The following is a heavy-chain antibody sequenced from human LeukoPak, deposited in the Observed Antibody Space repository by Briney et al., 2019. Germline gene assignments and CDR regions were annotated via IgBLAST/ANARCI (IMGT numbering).Heavy chain of an antibody. CDR3: ARSPQWLVGGQFDY. CDR1: GGSFSGYY. CDR2: INHSGST. Sequence: SETLSLTCAIYGGSFSGYYWSWIRQPPGKGLEWIGEINHSGSTNYNPSLKSRVTISVDTSKNQFSLKLSSVTAADTAVYYCARSPQWLVGGQFDYWGQGTLVTVSS. V-gene: IGHV4-34*01. D-gene: IGHD6-19*01. J-gene: IGHJ4*02.